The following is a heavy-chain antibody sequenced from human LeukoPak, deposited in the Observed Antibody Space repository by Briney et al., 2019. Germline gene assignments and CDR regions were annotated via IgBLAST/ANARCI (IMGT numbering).Heavy chain of an antibody. V-gene: IGHV4-61*01. CDR1: GGSVSSGSNY. J-gene: IGHJ5*02. CDR3: ARDTGYGYQYWMDH. D-gene: IGHD5-18*01. CDR2: IYYSGST. Sequence: SETLSLTCSVSGGSVSSGSNYWNWIRQPPGKGLEWIGHIYYSGSTKYNPSLKSRVTISIDTSKNQFSLELSSVTAADTAVYYCARDTGYGYQYWMDHWGLGTLVTVSS.